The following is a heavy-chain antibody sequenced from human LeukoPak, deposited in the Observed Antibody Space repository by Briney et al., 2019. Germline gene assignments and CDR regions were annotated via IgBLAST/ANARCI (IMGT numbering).Heavy chain of an antibody. Sequence: QPGGSLRLSCAATGLTASSNFMSWVRQAPGKGLEWVSVIYGGGSTYYADSVNGRFTISRDTPKNTLYLQMNSLRVEDTAVYYCASWPGGWYGEDSWGQGTLVTVSS. J-gene: IGHJ4*02. CDR2: IYGGGST. CDR1: GLTASSNF. D-gene: IGHD6-19*01. CDR3: ASWPGGWYGEDS. V-gene: IGHV3-53*01.